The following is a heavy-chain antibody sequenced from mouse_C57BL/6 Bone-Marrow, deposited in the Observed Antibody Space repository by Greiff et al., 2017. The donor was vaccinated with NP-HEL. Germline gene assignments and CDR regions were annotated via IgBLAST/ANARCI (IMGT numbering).Heavy chain of an antibody. V-gene: IGHV1-52*01. CDR3: ARFGYESLMDY. CDR1: GYTFTSYW. J-gene: IGHJ4*01. CDR2: IDPSDSET. D-gene: IGHD2-2*01. Sequence: QVQLQQPGAELMRPGSSVKLSCKASGYTFTSYWMHWVKQRPIQGLEWIGNIDPSDSETHYNQKFKDKATLTVDKSSSTAYMQLSSLTSEDSAVYYCARFGYESLMDYWGQGTSVTVSS.